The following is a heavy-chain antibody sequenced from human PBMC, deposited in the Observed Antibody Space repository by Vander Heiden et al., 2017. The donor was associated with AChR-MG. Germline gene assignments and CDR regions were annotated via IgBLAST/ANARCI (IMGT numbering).Heavy chain of an antibody. J-gene: IGHJ1*01. CDR3: VAEYLETATVLP. D-gene: IGHD2-15*01. Sequence: QVQLLQSGPEVKRPGASMKVSCQSSGFTFASSIVQWVRQTRGQRLEWIGWIVAGSGDTTYAEKFQERVTITRDLSTGTAYLEVRSLRSEDTAVYFCVAEYLETATVLPWGQGALVNVSS. CDR1: GFTFASSI. V-gene: IGHV1-58*01. CDR2: IVAGSGDT.